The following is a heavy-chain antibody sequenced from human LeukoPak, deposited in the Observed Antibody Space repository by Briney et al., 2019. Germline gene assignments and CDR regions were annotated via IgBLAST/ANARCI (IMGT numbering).Heavy chain of an antibody. J-gene: IGHJ4*02. V-gene: IGHV3-48*03. CDR3: ARQSSIWNDGTNTDFNS. Sequence: GGSLRLSCVASGFTFSSYEMNWVRQAPGKGLEWVSYISSSGFIMYYADSVEGRFTISRDNAKNSLYLQMNSLRVEDTAVYFCARQSSIWNDGTNTDFNSWGQGTLVTVSS. CDR2: ISSSGFIM. CDR1: GFTFSSYE. D-gene: IGHD1-1*01.